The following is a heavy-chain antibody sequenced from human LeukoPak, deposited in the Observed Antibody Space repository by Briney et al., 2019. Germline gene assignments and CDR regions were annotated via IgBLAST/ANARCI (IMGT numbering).Heavy chain of an antibody. Sequence: ASVKVSRKASGYSFSSFGITWVRQAPGQGLEWMGWISRHNGNTDYAQRFRGRVTLTIDTSTTTADMEVRDLIPDDTAVYYCARHYLGSGSEDYWGQGTLVSVSS. CDR2: ISRHNGNT. J-gene: IGHJ4*02. CDR3: ARHYLGSGSEDY. CDR1: GYSFSSFG. V-gene: IGHV1-18*01. D-gene: IGHD3-10*01.